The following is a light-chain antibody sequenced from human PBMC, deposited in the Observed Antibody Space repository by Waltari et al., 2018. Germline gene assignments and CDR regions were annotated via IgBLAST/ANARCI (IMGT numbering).Light chain of an antibody. CDR3: EHYESLPVT. J-gene: IGKJ1*01. CDR2: HAS. V-gene: IGKV3-20*01. CDR1: QSINKY. Sequence: EIVVTESPGTLSLTAGERATLSCRTSQSINKYLAWYQQKPVHAPILLIYHASSSATGIPDRFSVSGSGTAFRFTVSRLEPEDFAVDYCEHYESLPVTFGQGTKVEIK.